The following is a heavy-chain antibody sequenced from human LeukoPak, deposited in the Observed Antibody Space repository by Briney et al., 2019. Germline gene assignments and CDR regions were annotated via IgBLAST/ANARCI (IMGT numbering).Heavy chain of an antibody. CDR3: ARVSYTSSTYYFDY. J-gene: IGHJ4*02. V-gene: IGHV4-30-2*01. D-gene: IGHD2-2*02. Sequence: SETLSLTCAVSGGSISRGGYSWSWIRQPPGKGLEWIGYIYHSGSTYYNPSLKSRVTISVDRSKNQFSLKLSSVTAADTAVYYCARVSYTSSTYYFDYWGQGSLVTVSS. CDR2: IYHSGST. CDR1: GGSISRGGYS.